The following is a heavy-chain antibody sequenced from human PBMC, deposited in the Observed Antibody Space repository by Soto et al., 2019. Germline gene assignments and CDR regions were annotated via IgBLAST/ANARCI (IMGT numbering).Heavy chain of an antibody. J-gene: IGHJ4*02. V-gene: IGHV3-48*01. CDR3: ARDIDV. Sequence: EVQVVESGGGLVQPGGSLRLSCAASGFTFSSYSMNWVRQAPGKGLEWVSYISSRSSTKFYADSVKGRFTISRDNARNSLYLQMNSLRAEDTAVYYFARDIDVGGQGTLVTVSS. CDR2: ISSRSSTK. CDR1: GFTFSSYS. D-gene: IGHD2-15*01.